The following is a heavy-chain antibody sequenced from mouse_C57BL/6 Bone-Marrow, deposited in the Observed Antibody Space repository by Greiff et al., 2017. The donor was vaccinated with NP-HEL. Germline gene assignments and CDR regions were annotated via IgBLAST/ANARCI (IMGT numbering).Heavy chain of an antibody. V-gene: IGHV5-12*01. CDR2: ISNGGGST. CDR1: GFTFSDYY. D-gene: IGHD3-2*02. J-gene: IGHJ4*01. Sequence: DVKLVESGGGLVQPGGSLKLSCAASGFTFSDYYMYWVRQTPEKRLEWVAYISNGGGSTYYPDTVKGRFTLSRDNAKNTQYLQMSRLKSENTAMYYCAGQRRGSSGGYAMDYWGQGTSVTVSA. CDR3: AGQRRGSSGGYAMDY.